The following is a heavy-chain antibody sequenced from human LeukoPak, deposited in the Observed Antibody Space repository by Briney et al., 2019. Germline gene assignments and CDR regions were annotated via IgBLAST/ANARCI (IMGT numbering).Heavy chain of an antibody. D-gene: IGHD3-22*01. CDR2: ISWNSGSI. Sequence: PGGSLRLSCAASGFTFDDYAMHWARQAPGKGLEWVSGISWNSGSIGYADSVKGRFTISRDNAKNSLYLQMNSLRAEDTALYYCAKGDTYYYDSSWDYWGQGTLVTVSS. CDR3: AKGDTYYYDSSWDY. V-gene: IGHV3-9*01. CDR1: GFTFDDYA. J-gene: IGHJ4*02.